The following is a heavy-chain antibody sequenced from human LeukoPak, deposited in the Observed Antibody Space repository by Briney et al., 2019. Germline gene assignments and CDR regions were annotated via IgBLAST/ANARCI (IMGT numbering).Heavy chain of an antibody. CDR2: ISYDGSNK. J-gene: IGHJ1*01. Sequence: GRSLRLSCAASGFTFSSYAMHWVRQAPGKGLEWVAVISYDGSNKYYADSVKGRFTISRDNSKNTLYLQMNSLRAEDTAVYYCARDSCSSTSCYFEYFQHWGQGTLVTVSS. CDR1: GFTFSSYA. V-gene: IGHV3-30*04. D-gene: IGHD2-2*01. CDR3: ARDSCSSTSCYFEYFQH.